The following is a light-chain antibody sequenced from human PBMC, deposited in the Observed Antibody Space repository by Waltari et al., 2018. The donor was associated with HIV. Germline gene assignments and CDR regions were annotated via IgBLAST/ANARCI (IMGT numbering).Light chain of an antibody. J-gene: IGKJ5*01. CDR1: RDISND. CDR3: QNYDNAPVA. CDR2: GAS. V-gene: IGKV1-27*01. Sequence: DIQMSQAPSSLSASVGDRVTITCRASRDISNDLAWYQQKSGEVPKLLIYGASTLRSGVSSRFRGSASGTEFTLTINGLQPEDVASYYCQNYDNAPVAFGQGTRLEI.